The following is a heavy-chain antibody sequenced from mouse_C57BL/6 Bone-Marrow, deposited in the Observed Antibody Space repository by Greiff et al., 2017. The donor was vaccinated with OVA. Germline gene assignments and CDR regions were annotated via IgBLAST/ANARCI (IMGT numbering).Heavy chain of an antibody. V-gene: IGHV7-3*01. CDR2: IRNKANGYTT. CDR3: ARPPAYYSNHWYFDV. D-gene: IGHD2-5*01. Sequence: EVMLVESGGGLVQPGGSLSLSCAASGFTFTDYYMSWVRQPPGKALEWLGFIRNKANGYTTEYSASVKGRFTISRDNSQSILYLQMNALRAEDSATYYCARPPAYYSNHWYFDVWGTGTTVTVSS. CDR1: GFTFTDYY. J-gene: IGHJ1*03.